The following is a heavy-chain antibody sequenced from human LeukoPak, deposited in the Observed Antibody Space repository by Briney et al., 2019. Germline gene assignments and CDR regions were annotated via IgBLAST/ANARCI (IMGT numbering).Heavy chain of an antibody. CDR3: ARGRGSSGWYYFDY. CDR1: GYTFTSCD. J-gene: IGHJ4*02. Sequence: ASVKVSCTASGYTFTSCDINWVRQATGQGLEWMGWMNPNSGNTGYAQKFQGRVTITRNTSISTAYMELSSLRSEDTAVYYCARGRGSSGWYYFDYWGQGTLVTVSS. V-gene: IGHV1-8*03. D-gene: IGHD6-19*01. CDR2: MNPNSGNT.